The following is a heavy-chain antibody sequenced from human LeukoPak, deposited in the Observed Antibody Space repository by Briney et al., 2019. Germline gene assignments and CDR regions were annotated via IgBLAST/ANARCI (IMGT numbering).Heavy chain of an antibody. CDR3: ARDDGWLLFDY. V-gene: IGHV4-59*01. D-gene: IGHD3-22*01. J-gene: IGHJ4*02. Sequence: SETLSLTCTVSDGSINGYYWSWIRQPPGKGLDWIGYMYSGGTTNYSPSLKSRVTISEDTSKNQFSLKLSSVTAADTAVYYCARDDGWLLFDYWGQGTLVTVSS. CDR1: DGSINGYY. CDR2: MYSGGTT.